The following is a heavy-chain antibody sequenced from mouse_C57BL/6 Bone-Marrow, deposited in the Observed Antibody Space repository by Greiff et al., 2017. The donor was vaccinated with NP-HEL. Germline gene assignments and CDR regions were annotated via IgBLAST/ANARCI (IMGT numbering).Heavy chain of an antibody. V-gene: IGHV2-2*01. J-gene: IGHJ1*03. Sequence: VQLQQSGPGLVQPSQSLSITCTVSGFSFTSYGVHWVRQSPGKGLEWLGVIWSGGSTDYNAAFISRLSISKDNSKSQVFFKMNSLQADDTAIYYCAIYYYGSTLYWYFDVWGTGTTVTVSS. CDR2: IWSGGST. CDR1: GFSFTSYG. CDR3: AIYYYGSTLYWYFDV. D-gene: IGHD1-1*01.